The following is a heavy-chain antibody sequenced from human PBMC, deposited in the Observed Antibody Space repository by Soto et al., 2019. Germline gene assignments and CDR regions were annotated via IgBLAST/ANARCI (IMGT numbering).Heavy chain of an antibody. Sequence: PGGSLRLSCAASGFTFSSYSMNWVRQAPGKGLEWVSSISSSSSYIYYADSVKGRFTISRDNAKNSLYLQMNSLRAEDTAVYYCARDQGVVVAATPPYYYYYMDVWGKGTTVTVSS. CDR3: ARDQGVVVAATPPYYYYYMDV. D-gene: IGHD2-15*01. CDR1: GFTFSSYS. V-gene: IGHV3-21*01. CDR2: ISSSSSYI. J-gene: IGHJ6*03.